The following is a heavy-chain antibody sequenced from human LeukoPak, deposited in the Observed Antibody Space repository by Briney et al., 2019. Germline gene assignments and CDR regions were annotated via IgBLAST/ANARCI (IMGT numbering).Heavy chain of an antibody. D-gene: IGHD2-2*01. CDR1: GFTFSSYS. V-gene: IGHV3-48*01. J-gene: IGHJ6*03. Sequence: GGSLRLSCAASGFTFSSYSMNWVRQAPGKGLELVSYISSSSSTTYYADSVKGRFTISRDNDKNSLYLQMNSPRAEDTAVYYCARAAVVVPAATEANYSYYYMDVWGKGTTVTVSS. CDR2: ISSSSSTT. CDR3: ARAAVVVPAATEANYSYYYMDV.